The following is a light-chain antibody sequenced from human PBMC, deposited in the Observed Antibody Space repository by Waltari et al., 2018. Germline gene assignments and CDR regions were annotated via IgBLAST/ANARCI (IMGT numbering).Light chain of an antibody. V-gene: IGKV1-33*01. CDR2: DAS. J-gene: IGKJ3*01. CDR3: QQYDNLPRT. Sequence: DIQMTQSPSSLSASVGDRVTITCQASQDISNYLNWYQQKPGKAPKLLIYDASNLETGVPSRFSGSGSPTDFTFTISSLQPEDIATHYCQQYDNLPRTFGPGTKVDIK. CDR1: QDISNY.